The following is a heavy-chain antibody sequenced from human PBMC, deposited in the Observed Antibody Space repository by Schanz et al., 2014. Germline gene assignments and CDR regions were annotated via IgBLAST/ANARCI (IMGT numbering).Heavy chain of an antibody. Sequence: QVPLVQSGAEVKKPGASVKVSCKASGYTFTGHHMHWVRQAPGQGLEWMGWINPNSGDRNYAQKFQGRVTMTRDTSISTAYMELSRLRSDDTAVYYCAGATYSSSWYGWSEYFQHWGQGTLVTVSS. CDR2: INPNSGDR. J-gene: IGHJ1*01. CDR1: GYTFTGHH. D-gene: IGHD6-13*01. CDR3: AGATYSSSWYGWSEYFQH. V-gene: IGHV1-2*02.